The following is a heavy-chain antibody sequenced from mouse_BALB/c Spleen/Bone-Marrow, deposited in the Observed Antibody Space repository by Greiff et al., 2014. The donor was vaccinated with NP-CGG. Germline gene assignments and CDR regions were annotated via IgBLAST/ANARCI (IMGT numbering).Heavy chain of an antibody. CDR2: INPYNGAT. CDR1: GYSFTANY. V-gene: IGHV1-26*01. J-gene: IGHJ3*01. CDR3: ARKGNYGWFAY. Sequence: VQLQQSGPELVKPGASVKISCKASGYSFTANYIHWVKQSHVKSLEWIGRINPYNGATSYNQNFKDKASLTVDKSSSTAYMELHSLTSEDSAVYYCARKGNYGWFAYWGQGTLVTVSA. D-gene: IGHD2-1*01.